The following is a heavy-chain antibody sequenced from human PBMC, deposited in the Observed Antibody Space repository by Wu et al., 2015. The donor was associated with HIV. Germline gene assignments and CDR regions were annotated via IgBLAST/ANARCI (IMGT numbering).Heavy chain of an antibody. CDR3: ARRGSWGDHTNMIRGGLDV. D-gene: IGHD3-10*01. CDR2: MNPETGKS. CDR1: GATWSHFA. J-gene: IGHJ6*02. Sequence: QVQMVQSGAEMKKPGSSVKVSCKASGATWSHFAMNWVRQATGQGLEWLGWMNPETGKSVYAQKFQDRVTMTRNTSISTAYMELSGLKSEDTAVYYCARRGSWGDHTNMIRGGLDVWGRGTTVTVSS. V-gene: IGHV1-8*02.